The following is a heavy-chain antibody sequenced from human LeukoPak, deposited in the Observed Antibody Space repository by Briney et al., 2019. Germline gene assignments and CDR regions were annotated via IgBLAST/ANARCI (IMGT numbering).Heavy chain of an antibody. D-gene: IGHD5-12*01. Sequence: ASVKVSCKASGYTFTSYGISWVRQAPGQGLEWMGWISAYNGNTNYAQKLQGRVTMTTDTSTSTAYMELRSLRSDDTAVYYCARGLHSGYDYHYYYYMDVWGKGTTVTVSS. CDR3: ARGLHSGYDYHYYYYMDV. V-gene: IGHV1-18*01. CDR1: GYTFTSYG. CDR2: ISAYNGNT. J-gene: IGHJ6*03.